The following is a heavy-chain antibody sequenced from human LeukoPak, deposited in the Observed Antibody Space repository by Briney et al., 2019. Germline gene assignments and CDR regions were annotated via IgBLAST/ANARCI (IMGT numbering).Heavy chain of an antibody. J-gene: IGHJ4*02. V-gene: IGHV3-23*01. CDR1: GFTFSSYV. D-gene: IGHD6-19*01. CDR3: ARAHPSSGWYAFFDY. Sequence: GGSLRLSCAASGFTFSSYVMSWVRQAPGKGLEWVSGISGSGGCTKYADSVKGRFTISRDNSKNTLYLQMNSLRAEDTAVYYCARAHPSSGWYAFFDYWGQGTLVTVSS. CDR2: ISGSGGCT.